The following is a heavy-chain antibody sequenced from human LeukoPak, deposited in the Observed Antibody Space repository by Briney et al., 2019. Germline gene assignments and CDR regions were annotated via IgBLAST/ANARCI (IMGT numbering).Heavy chain of an antibody. D-gene: IGHD5-18*01. CDR1: GGTFSSYA. CDR2: IIPIFGTA. J-gene: IGHJ3*02. Sequence: EASVKVSCKASGGTFSSYAISWVRQAPGQGLEWMGGIIPIFGTANYAQKFQGRVTITADESTSTAYMELSSLRSEDTAVYYCASEPVDTAMDSDAFDIWGQGTMATVSS. CDR3: ASEPVDTAMDSDAFDI. V-gene: IGHV1-69*13.